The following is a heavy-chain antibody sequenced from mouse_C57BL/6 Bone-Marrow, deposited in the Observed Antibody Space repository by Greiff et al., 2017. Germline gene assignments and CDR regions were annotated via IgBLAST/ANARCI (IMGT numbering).Heavy chain of an antibody. J-gene: IGHJ2*01. CDR1: GYAFTNYL. CDR2: INPGSGGT. Sequence: VQLQQSGAELVRPGTSVKVSCKASGYAFTNYLIEWVKQRPGQGLEWIGVINPGSGGTNYNEKFKGKATLTADTSSSTAYMQLNNLTSEDSAVYCLARKVRSSYRCFDYWGQGTTLTVSS. V-gene: IGHV1-54*01. D-gene: IGHD1-1*01. CDR3: ARKVRSSYRCFDY.